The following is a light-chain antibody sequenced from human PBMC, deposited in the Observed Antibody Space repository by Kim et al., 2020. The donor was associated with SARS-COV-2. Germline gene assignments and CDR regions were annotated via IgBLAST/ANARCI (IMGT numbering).Light chain of an antibody. Sequence: QSVLTQPPSVSGAPGQRVTISCTGSSSNIGSPYDVHWYQQLPETAPKLLIYSNTNRPSGVPDRFSGSKSGTSASLAITGLQAEDEADYYCQSYDSSLSGYVFGTGTKVTVL. CDR3: QSYDSSLSGYV. CDR2: SNT. V-gene: IGLV1-40*01. CDR1: SSNIGSPYD. J-gene: IGLJ1*01.